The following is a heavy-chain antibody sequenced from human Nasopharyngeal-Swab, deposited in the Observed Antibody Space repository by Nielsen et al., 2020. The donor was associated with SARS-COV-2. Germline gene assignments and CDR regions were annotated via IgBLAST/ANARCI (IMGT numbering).Heavy chain of an antibody. J-gene: IGHJ4*02. D-gene: IGHD3-22*01. CDR3: ARDHLYYDSNGYYFDY. CDR2: IHSSGTT. CDR1: GGSISTYY. V-gene: IGHV4-59*01. Sequence: GSLRLSCTVSGGSISTYYWSWIRQPPGKGLEWIGYIHSSGTTNYNPSLKSRVTISVDTSKNQFSLKLSSVTAADTAVYYCARDHLYYDSNGYYFDYWGLGTLVTVSS.